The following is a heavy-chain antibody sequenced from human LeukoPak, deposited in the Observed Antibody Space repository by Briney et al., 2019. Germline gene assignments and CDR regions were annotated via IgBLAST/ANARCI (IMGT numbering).Heavy chain of an antibody. Sequence: SETLSLTCTVSGYSISSDYYWGWIRQPPGKGLEWIGSIYHSGSTYYNPSLKSRVTISVDTSKNQFSLKLSSVTAADTAVYYCTRVDITGMYYFDYWGQGTLVTVSS. D-gene: IGHD1-20*01. V-gene: IGHV4-38-2*02. CDR1: GYSISSDYY. CDR2: IYHSGST. J-gene: IGHJ4*02. CDR3: TRVDITGMYYFDY.